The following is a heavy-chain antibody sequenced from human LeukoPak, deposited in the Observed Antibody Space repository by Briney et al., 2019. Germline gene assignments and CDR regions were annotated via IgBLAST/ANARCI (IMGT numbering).Heavy chain of an antibody. CDR1: GGSFSGYY. V-gene: IGHV4-34*01. Sequence: PETLSLTCAVYGGSFSGYYWSWIRQPPGKGLEWIGEINHSGSTNYNPSLKSRVTISVDTSKNQFSLKLSSVTAADTAVYYCARGYGSGWYGGDYWGQGTLVTVSS. J-gene: IGHJ4*02. CDR3: ARGYGSGWYGGDY. CDR2: INHSGST. D-gene: IGHD6-19*01.